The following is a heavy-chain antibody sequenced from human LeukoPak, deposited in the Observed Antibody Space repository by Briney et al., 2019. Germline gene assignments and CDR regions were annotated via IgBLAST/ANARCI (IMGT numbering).Heavy chain of an antibody. CDR2: ISSSSSYI. CDR1: GFTFSSYS. V-gene: IGHV3-21*01. Sequence: GGSLRLSCAASGFTFSSYSMNWVRQAPGKGLEWVSSISSSSSYIYYADSVKGRFTISRDNAKNSLYLQMNSLRAEDTAVYYCATILTGYYLIDYWGQGTLGTVSS. J-gene: IGHJ4*02. CDR3: ATILTGYYLIDY. D-gene: IGHD3-9*01.